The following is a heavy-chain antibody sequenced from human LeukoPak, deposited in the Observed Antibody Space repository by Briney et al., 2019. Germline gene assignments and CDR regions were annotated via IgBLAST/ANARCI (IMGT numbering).Heavy chain of an antibody. CDR1: GFTFSSYH. D-gene: IGHD5-18*01. CDR2: ISSSSRYI. CDR3: ARRAATERGHSYGLDY. J-gene: IGHJ4*02. V-gene: IGHV3-21*01. Sequence: GGSLRLSCEVSGFTFSSYHMNWVRQAPGRGLEWVSSISSSSRYIYYADSMTGRFTISRDNAKNSLYLQMHSLRAEDTAMYYCARRAATERGHSYGLDYWGQGTLVTVSS.